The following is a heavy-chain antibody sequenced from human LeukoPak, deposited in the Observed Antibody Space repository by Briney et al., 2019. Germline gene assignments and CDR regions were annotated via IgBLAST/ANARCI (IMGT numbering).Heavy chain of an antibody. Sequence: SETLSLTCTVSGASISAFHWTWFRQPAGKGLEWIGLIYSSGGTLFNPSLKSRVAMSVDLTKNQLSLKLTSVTAADTAMYYCARKDGDYWGRGTLVTVSS. CDR2: IYSSGGT. CDR1: GASISAFH. CDR3: ARKDGDY. J-gene: IGHJ4*02. V-gene: IGHV4-4*07.